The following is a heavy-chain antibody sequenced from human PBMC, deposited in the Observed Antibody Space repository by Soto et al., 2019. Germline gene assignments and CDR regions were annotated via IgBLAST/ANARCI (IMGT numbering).Heavy chain of an antibody. CDR3: ARGSGIAALLGELEDVNYDY. D-gene: IGHD1-1*01. V-gene: IGHV4-34*01. CDR2: INESGST. Sequence: QGQLQPWGAGLLKPSETLSLSSAVYGRSFSGHSWSWIRQCQVKGLEWIGEINESGSTYYTPSLNSRVTISAHTSKNQSHLKLTSVSAADTVVYFCARGSGIAALLGELEDVNYDYWGQGTLVNVSS. J-gene: IGHJ4*02. CDR1: GRSFSGHS.